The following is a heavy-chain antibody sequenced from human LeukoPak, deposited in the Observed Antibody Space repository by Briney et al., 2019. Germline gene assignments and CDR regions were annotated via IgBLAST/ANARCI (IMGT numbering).Heavy chain of an antibody. J-gene: IGHJ2*01. Sequence: SETLSLTCAVYGGSFSGYYWSWIRQSPEKGLEWIGEINHSGSTNYNPSLKSRVTIDTTKNQFSLKLSSVTAADTAVYYCARHSVIVGATKWYFDLWGRGTLVTVSS. V-gene: IGHV4-34*01. CDR1: GGSFSGYY. D-gene: IGHD1-26*01. CDR3: ARHSVIVGATKWYFDL. CDR2: INHSGST.